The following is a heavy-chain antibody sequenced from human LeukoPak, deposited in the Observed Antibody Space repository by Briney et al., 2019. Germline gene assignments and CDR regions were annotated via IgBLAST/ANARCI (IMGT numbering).Heavy chain of an antibody. CDR2: IYYSGST. D-gene: IGHD3-22*01. CDR3: ARVSDYYDSSGYYDAFDI. CDR1: GHSISSYY. J-gene: IGHJ3*02. Sequence: SETLSLTCTVAGHSISSYYWSSIRQPPGKGLEWIGFIYYSGSTNYNPSLKSRVTISVDTSKKQFSMKMSSVTAADTAVYYCARVSDYYDSSGYYDAFDIWGQGTMVTVSS. V-gene: IGHV4-59*12.